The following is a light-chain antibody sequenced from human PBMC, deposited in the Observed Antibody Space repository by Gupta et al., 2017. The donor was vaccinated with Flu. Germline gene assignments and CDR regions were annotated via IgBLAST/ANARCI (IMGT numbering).Light chain of an antibody. Sequence: DIQMTQSPSILSASVGDRVTITCRASQSISSWLAWFQQKPGKAPKLLIYRASTLETGVPSRFSGSGSGTEFTLTSSSLQPDDFATYYCQHYNSYGTFGQGTKVDIK. CDR3: QHYNSYGT. V-gene: IGKV1-5*03. CDR1: QSISSW. CDR2: RAS. J-gene: IGKJ1*01.